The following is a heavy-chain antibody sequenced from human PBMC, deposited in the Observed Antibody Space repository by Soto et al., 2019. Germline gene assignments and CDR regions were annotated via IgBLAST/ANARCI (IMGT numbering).Heavy chain of an antibody. CDR1: GFTFGDYA. CDR3: TRDRARIAVALGY. V-gene: IGHV3-49*04. J-gene: IGHJ4*02. D-gene: IGHD6-19*01. CDR2: IRSKAYGGTT. Sequence: PGGSLRLSCTASGFTFGDYAMSWVRQAPGKGLEWVGFIRSKAYGGTTEYAASVKGRFTISRDDSKSIAYLQMNSLKTEDTAVYYCTRDRARIAVALGYWGQGTLVTVSS.